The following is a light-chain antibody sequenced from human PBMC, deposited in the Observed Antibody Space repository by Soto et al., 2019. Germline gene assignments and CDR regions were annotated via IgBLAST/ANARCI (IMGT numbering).Light chain of an antibody. V-gene: IGKV2D-29*02. CDR2: EVS. J-gene: IGKJ5*01. CDR1: QSLLHITGETF. CDR3: MQSTQLPPT. Sequence: DVVMTQTPLSLSVAPGQPASISCKSSQSLLHITGETFLFWYLQQPGQSPQLLIYEVSTRVSGVPDRVSGSGSGTDFTLEISRVETDEVGIYYCMQSTQLPPTFGQGTRLGIE.